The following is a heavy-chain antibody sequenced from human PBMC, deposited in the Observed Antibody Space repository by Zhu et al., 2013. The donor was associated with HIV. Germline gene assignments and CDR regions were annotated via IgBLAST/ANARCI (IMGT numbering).Heavy chain of an antibody. D-gene: IGHD6-6*01. Sequence: QVQLMQSGAEVKKPGASVKVSCKASGYPFSGFYMHWVRQAPGQGLEWMGIINPSGGSTSYAQKFQGRVTMTRDTSTSTVYMELSSLRSEDTAVYYCARDLWVYSSSSLFDYWGQGTLVTVSS. CDR2: INPSGGST. CDR1: GYPFSGFY. CDR3: ARDLWVYSSSSLFDY. V-gene: IGHV1-46*01. J-gene: IGHJ4*02.